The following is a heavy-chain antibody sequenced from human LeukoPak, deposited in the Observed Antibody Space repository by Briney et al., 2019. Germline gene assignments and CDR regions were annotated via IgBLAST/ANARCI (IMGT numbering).Heavy chain of an antibody. V-gene: IGHV1-24*01. CDR1: GYTLTELA. J-gene: IGHJ5*02. CDR3: ARDGYSGYEGWFDP. Sequence: ASVKVSCKVSGYTLTELAIHWVRQAPGKGLEWMGGFDPEDVETIYAQKFQGRVTMTEDTYTDTAYMELSSLRSEDTAVYYCARDGYSGYEGWFDPWGRGTLVTVSS. D-gene: IGHD5-12*01. CDR2: FDPEDVET.